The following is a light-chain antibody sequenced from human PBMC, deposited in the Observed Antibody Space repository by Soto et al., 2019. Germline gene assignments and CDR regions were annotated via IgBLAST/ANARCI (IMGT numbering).Light chain of an antibody. J-gene: IGKJ3*01. Sequence: DIQMTQSPSSLSASVGDRVTITCRASQNVGTFLNWYQQKPGKAPKLLIHSASILQSGVPSEFRGSGSGTEFTLIISRLQPEDFATYYCQQSYIFPRTFGPGTKVDF. CDR3: QQSYIFPRT. V-gene: IGKV1-39*01. CDR1: QNVGTF. CDR2: SAS.